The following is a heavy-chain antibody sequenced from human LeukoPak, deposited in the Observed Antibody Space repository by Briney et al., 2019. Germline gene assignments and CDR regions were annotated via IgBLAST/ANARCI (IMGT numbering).Heavy chain of an antibody. Sequence: SETLSLTCTVSGGSISSSYYWGWIRQPPGKGLEWIGSIYYSGSTYYNPSLKSRVTISVDTSKNQFSLKLSSVTAADTAVYYCASEVRFGELPFDYWGQGTLVTVSS. V-gene: IGHV4-39*01. CDR3: ASEVRFGELPFDY. CDR1: GGSISSSYY. D-gene: IGHD3-10*01. CDR2: IYYSGST. J-gene: IGHJ4*02.